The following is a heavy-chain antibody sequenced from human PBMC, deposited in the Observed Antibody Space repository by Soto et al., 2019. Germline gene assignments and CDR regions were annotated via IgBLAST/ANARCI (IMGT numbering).Heavy chain of an antibody. CDR3: ARAGQQLGNYYMDV. CDR2: IIPILGIA. D-gene: IGHD6-13*01. V-gene: IGHV1-69*02. CDR1: GGTFSSYT. J-gene: IGHJ6*03. Sequence: QVQLVQSGAEVKKPGSSVKVSCKASGGTFSSYTISWVRQAPGQGLEWMGRIIPILGIANYAQKFQGRVTITADKSPSTAYMELSSLRSEDTAVYYCARAGQQLGNYYMDVWGKGTTVTVSS.